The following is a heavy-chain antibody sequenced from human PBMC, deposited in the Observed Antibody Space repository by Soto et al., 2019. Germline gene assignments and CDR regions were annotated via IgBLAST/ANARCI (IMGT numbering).Heavy chain of an antibody. J-gene: IGHJ4*02. CDR3: ARRYGSGFDY. CDR2: IYYSGST. Sequence: QVQLQESGPGLVKPSETLSLTCTVSGGSISSYYWSWIRQPPGKGLEWIGYIYYSGSTNYNPSLKSRVTISVDTSKNQFSLKLSSVTAADPAVYYCARRYGSGFDYWGQGTLVTVSP. D-gene: IGHD6-19*01. V-gene: IGHV4-59*08. CDR1: GGSISSYY.